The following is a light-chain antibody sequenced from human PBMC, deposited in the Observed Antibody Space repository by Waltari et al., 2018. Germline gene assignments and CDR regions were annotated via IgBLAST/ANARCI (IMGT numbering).Light chain of an antibody. J-gene: IGKJ3*01. V-gene: IGKV4-1*01. CDR1: QSLLSNADNKNY. CDR2: WAF. Sequence: DIVMTQSPDSLAVSLGERATIKRKSSQSLLSNADNKNYLAWFQQKPGQPPKLLIYWAFIRESGVPDRFSGGGSGTDFTLTISNLQAEDVAVYYCQQHYGSPLTFGPGTRVDIK. CDR3: QQHYGSPLT.